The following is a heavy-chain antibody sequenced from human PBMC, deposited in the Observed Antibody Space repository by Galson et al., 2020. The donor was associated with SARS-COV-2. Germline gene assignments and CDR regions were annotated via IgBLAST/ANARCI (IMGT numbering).Heavy chain of an antibody. CDR2: ISSGSSFT. J-gene: IGHJ4*02. Sequence: GESLKISCVASGFKFTSYEMNWVRQVPGKGLEWVSSISSGSSFTDYADSVKGRFTISRDNAKNSVYLQMSSLRAEDTAVYYCAREKFYFDYWGQGSLVTVSS. CDR1: GFKFTSYE. V-gene: IGHV3-21*01. CDR3: AREKFYFDY.